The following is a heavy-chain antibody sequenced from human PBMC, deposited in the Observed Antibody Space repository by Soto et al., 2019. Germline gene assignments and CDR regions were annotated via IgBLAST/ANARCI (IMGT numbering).Heavy chain of an antibody. CDR2: IYYSGST. CDR1: GDSISSGGYY. J-gene: IGHJ4*02. Sequence: PSETLSLTCTVSGDSISSGGYYWSWIRHHPETGLEWIGYIYYSGSTYYNPSLKSRIDISLDTSKNQFSLSLGSVTAADTAVYYCAKGDVWAYLLAYWGPGILVTVSS. D-gene: IGHD2-21*01. CDR3: AKGDVWAYLLAY. V-gene: IGHV4-31*03.